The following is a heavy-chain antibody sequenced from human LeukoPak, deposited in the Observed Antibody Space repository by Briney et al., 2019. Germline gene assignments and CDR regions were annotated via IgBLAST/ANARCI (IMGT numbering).Heavy chain of an antibody. CDR3: ARDCCGGDASIFDY. V-gene: IGHV3-30*03. J-gene: IGHJ4*02. Sequence: GGSLRLSCAASGFTFSSYGMHWVRQAPGKGLEWVAVISYDGSNKYYADSVKGRFTISRDNSKNTLYLQMNSLRAEDTAVYYCARDCCGGDASIFDYWGQGTLVTVSS. CDR2: ISYDGSNK. D-gene: IGHD2-21*02. CDR1: GFTFSSYG.